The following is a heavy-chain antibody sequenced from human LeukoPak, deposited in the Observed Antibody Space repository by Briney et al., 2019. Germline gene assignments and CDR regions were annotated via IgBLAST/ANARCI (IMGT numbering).Heavy chain of an antibody. CDR1: GYIFTSYG. CDR2: ISIHNGFT. CDR3: ARDMRHYRNYDSSGYYYNFEY. Sequence: ASVKVSCKASGYIFTSYGISRVRQAPGQGLEWMGWISIHNGFTRYSQKFQGRVTMTRDTSTSTAYMDLRSLRADDTAVYYCARDMRHYRNYDSSGYYYNFEYWGQGTLVTVSS. D-gene: IGHD3-22*01. V-gene: IGHV1-18*01. J-gene: IGHJ4*02.